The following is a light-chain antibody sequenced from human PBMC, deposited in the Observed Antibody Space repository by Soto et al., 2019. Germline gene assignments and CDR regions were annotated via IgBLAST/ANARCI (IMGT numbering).Light chain of an antibody. V-gene: IGLV1-44*01. CDR3: AAWDDSLSGWV. CDR1: ISNIRSNT. J-gene: IGLJ3*02. Sequence: QPVLTQPPAASGTPGQRVTIACSGSISNIRSNTVNWYQQLPGTAPKLLIYNNNQRPSGVPDRFSGSKSGTSASLAIGGLQSEDEADYYCAAWDDSLSGWVFGGGTKVTVL. CDR2: NNN.